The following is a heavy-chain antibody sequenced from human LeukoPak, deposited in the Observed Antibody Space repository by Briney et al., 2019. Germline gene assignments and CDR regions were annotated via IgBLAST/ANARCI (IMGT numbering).Heavy chain of an antibody. V-gene: IGHV3-23*01. CDR1: GFTFSSYA. J-gene: IGHJ4*02. D-gene: IGHD3-10*01. Sequence: PGGSMRLSCAASGFTFSSYAMSWVRQPPGKGLEWVSAISGSGGSTYYADSVKGRFTISRDNSKNTLYLQMNSLRAEDTAVYYCAKDLSMVRGVSDYWGQGTLVTVSS. CDR2: ISGSGGST. CDR3: AKDLSMVRGVSDY.